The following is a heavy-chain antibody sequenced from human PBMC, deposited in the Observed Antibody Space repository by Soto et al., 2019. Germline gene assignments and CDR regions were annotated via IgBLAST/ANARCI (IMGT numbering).Heavy chain of an antibody. CDR3: ARDKVRVLSSSRGFDY. Sequence: GGSLRLSCAASGFTFSSYAMHWVRQAPGKGLEWVAVISYDGSNKYYADSVKGRFTISRDNSKNTLYLQMNSLRAEDTAVYYCARDKVRVLSSSRGFDYWGQGTLVTVSS. D-gene: IGHD6-13*01. J-gene: IGHJ4*02. CDR1: GFTFSSYA. CDR2: ISYDGSNK. V-gene: IGHV3-30-3*01.